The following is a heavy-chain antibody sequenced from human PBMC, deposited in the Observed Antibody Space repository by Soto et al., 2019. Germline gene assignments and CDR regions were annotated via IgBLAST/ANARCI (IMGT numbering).Heavy chain of an antibody. CDR3: AKDSGYDGTGYFVD. J-gene: IGHJ4*02. V-gene: IGHV3-23*01. CDR2: ISGSGGST. D-gene: IGHD3-22*01. CDR1: GFSVSGYA. Sequence: QTGGSLRLSCAASGFSVSGYAMSWVRQAPGKGLEWVSAISGSGGSTYYADSVKGRFTISRDNAKNTLYLQMNSLRAEDTAVYYCAKDSGYDGTGYFVDWGQGSLVTVSS.